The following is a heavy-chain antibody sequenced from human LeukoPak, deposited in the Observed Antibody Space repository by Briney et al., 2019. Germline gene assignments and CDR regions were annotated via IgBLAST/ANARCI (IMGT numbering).Heavy chain of an antibody. CDR3: ATYSSSNARELQY. Sequence: PGGSLRLSCAASGFTFSNYSMNWVRQAPGKGLEWVANIKQDGSEKYYVDSVRGRFTISRDNAKISLYLQMNSLRAEDTAVYYCATYSSSNARELQYWGQGTLVTVSS. CDR1: GFTFSNYS. D-gene: IGHD2-2*01. CDR2: IKQDGSEK. J-gene: IGHJ1*01. V-gene: IGHV3-7*01.